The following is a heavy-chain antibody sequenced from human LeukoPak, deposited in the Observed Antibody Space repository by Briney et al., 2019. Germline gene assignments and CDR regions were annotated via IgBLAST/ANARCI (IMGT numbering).Heavy chain of an antibody. D-gene: IGHD3-10*01. Sequence: GGTLRLSRAASGFTYSFYTMNWVRQAPGMGLEWVTTISSGSHYIYYADSVKGRFTISRDNAKNSMFLQMNSLRAEDRAVYYCARGSLSSGSHYNDFWGQGTLVTVSS. CDR2: ISSGSHYI. CDR3: ARGSLSSGSHYNDF. V-gene: IGHV3-21*01. J-gene: IGHJ4*02. CDR1: GFTYSFYT.